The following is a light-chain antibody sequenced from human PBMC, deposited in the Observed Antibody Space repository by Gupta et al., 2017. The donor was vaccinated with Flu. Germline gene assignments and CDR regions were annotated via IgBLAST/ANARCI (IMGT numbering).Light chain of an antibody. CDR1: QGITTY. V-gene: IGKV1-33*01. CDR2: DAS. CDR3: QQYPGT. J-gene: IGKJ2*02. Sequence: ASVGDRVTITCQASQGITTYLNWYQQKPGKAPKLLIYDASRLGPGVPSRFSGSGYGTDFSFTINNLLPEDIGTYYCQQYPGTFGQGTKLEIK.